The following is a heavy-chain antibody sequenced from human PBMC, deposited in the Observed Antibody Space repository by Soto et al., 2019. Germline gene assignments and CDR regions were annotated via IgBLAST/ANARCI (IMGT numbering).Heavy chain of an antibody. V-gene: IGHV1-46*01. J-gene: IGHJ5*02. CDR3: ARAIDPKDSSSSSPWFDP. CDR2: INPSGGST. D-gene: IGHD6-6*01. CDR1: GGTFSSYA. Sequence: GASVKVSCKASGGTFSSYAISWVRQAPGQGLEWMGIINPSGGSTSYAQKFQGRVIVTSDTSTSTAYMELSSLRSEDTAVYYCARAIDPKDSSSSSPWFDPWGQGTLVTVSS.